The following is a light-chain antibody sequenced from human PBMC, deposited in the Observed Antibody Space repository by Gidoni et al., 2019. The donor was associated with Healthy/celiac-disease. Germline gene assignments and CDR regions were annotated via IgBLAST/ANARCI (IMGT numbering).Light chain of an antibody. CDR2: DAS. J-gene: IGKJ1*01. CDR3: QPRSNWPTWT. V-gene: IGKV3-11*01. CDR1: QSVSSY. Sequence: EIVLTQSPATMSLSPGERATLSCRASQSVSSYLAWYQQNPGQAPRLLIYDASNRATGIPARVSGSGSATDFTLTISSLAPEDFAVYYCQPRSNWPTWTFGQGTKVEIK.